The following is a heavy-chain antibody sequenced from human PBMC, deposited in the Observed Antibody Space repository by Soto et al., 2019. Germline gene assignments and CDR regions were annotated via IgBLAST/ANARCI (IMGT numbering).Heavy chain of an antibody. CDR3: ARHVFTTVVRGFLITFEYYSGMDV. CDR2: IHHSGST. D-gene: IGHD3-10*01. CDR1: GASISSSSYS. Sequence: QLQLQESGPGLVKPSETLSLTCTVSGASISSSSYSWGWIRQPPGKGLEWIGNIHHSGSTYYNPSLKSRVTLSVDTSKDQFSLKLSSVTAADTAVYYCARHVFTTVVRGFLITFEYYSGMDVWGQGTTVTVSS. V-gene: IGHV4-39*01. J-gene: IGHJ6*02.